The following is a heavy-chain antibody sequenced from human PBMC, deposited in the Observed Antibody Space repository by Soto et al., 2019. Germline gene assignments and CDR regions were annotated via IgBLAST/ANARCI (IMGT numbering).Heavy chain of an antibody. D-gene: IGHD6-25*01. CDR3: ERDGGVRDLFAS. V-gene: IGHV4-59*01. CDR2: IYYSGST. Sequence: PQALRLTWTGSGGMTITYYWIWIRQPPGKGLEWIGYIYYSGSTNYNPSLKSRVTISVDTSKNQFSLRLSSVSAADTAMYYCERDGGVRDLFASW. J-gene: IGHJ5*01. CDR1: GGMTITYY.